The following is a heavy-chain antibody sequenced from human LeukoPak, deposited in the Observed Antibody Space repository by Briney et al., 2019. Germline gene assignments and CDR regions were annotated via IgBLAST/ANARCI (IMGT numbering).Heavy chain of an antibody. V-gene: IGHV3-21*01. J-gene: IGHJ4*02. CDR1: VFTFSSYS. D-gene: IGHD4-17*01. CDR2: ISSSSSYI. CDR3: ARGYGDYDFDY. Sequence: AGGSLRLSCAASVFTFSSYSMNWVRQAPGKGLEWVSSISSSSSYIYYADSVKGRFTISRDNAKNSLYLQMNSLRAEDTAVYYCARGYGDYDFDYWGQGTLVTVSS.